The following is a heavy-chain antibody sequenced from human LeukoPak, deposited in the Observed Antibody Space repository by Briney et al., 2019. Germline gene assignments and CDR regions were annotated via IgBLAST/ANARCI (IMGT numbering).Heavy chain of an antibody. Sequence: GGSLRLSCAASGFAFSSYAMHWVRQAPGKGLEWVAVISYDGSNKYYADSVKGRFTISRDNSKNTLYLQMNSLRAEDTAVYYCAREGSSGWYIWGQGTLVTVSS. J-gene: IGHJ4*02. D-gene: IGHD6-19*01. CDR2: ISYDGSNK. CDR3: AREGSSGWYI. CDR1: GFAFSSYA. V-gene: IGHV3-30*04.